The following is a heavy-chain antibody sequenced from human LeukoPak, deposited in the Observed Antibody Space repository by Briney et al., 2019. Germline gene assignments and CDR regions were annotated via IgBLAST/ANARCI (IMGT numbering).Heavy chain of an antibody. CDR2: IRYDGSNK. D-gene: IGHD3-22*01. CDR3: AKDNPIVALNYYDSSGYQDY. J-gene: IGHJ4*02. Sequence: GGSLRLSCAASGFTFNTHGMHWVRQAPGKGPEWVAFIRYDGSNKYYADSVKGRFTISRDNSKNTLYLQMNSLRAEDTAVYYCAKDNPIVALNYYDSSGYQDYWGQGTLVTVSS. CDR1: GFTFNTHG. V-gene: IGHV3-30*02.